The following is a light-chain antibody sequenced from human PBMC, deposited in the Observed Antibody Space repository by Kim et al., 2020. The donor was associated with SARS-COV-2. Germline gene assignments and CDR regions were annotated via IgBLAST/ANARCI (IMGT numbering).Light chain of an antibody. J-gene: IGLJ3*02. CDR3: QVWDSSSDHPV. Sequence: APGKTARITGGGNNIGSKRVPWYQKKPGQAPVLVIYYDSDRPSGIPERFSGSNSGKTATLTISRVEAGDEADYYCQVWDSSSDHPVFGGGTQLTVL. CDR1: NIGSKR. V-gene: IGLV3-21*04. CDR2: YDS.